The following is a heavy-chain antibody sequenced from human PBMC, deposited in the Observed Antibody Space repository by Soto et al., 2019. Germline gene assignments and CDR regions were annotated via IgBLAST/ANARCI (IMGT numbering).Heavy chain of an antibody. J-gene: IGHJ5*02. D-gene: IGHD5-12*01. CDR3: ARSFESYSGYDGYWFDP. Sequence: SETLSLTCTVSGGSISSSSYYWGWIRQPPGKGLEWIGSIYYSGSTYYNPSLKSRVTISVDTSKNQFSLKLSSVTAADTAVYYCARSFESYSGYDGYWFDPWGQGTLVTVSS. CDR2: IYYSGST. V-gene: IGHV4-39*01. CDR1: GGSISSSSYY.